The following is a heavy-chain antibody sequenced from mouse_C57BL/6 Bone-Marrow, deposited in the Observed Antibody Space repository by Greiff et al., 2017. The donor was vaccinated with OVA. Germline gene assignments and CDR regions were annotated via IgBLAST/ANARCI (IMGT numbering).Heavy chain of an antibody. Sequence: EVKLMESGAELVRPGASVKLSCTASGFNIKDDYMHWVKQRPEQGLEWIGWIDPENGDTEYASKFQGKATITADTSSNTAYLQLSSLTSEDTAVYYCTTIYYYGSSQWYFDVWGTGTTVTVSS. J-gene: IGHJ1*03. V-gene: IGHV14-4*01. CDR3: TTIYYYGSSQWYFDV. CDR1: GFNIKDDY. CDR2: IDPENGDT. D-gene: IGHD1-1*01.